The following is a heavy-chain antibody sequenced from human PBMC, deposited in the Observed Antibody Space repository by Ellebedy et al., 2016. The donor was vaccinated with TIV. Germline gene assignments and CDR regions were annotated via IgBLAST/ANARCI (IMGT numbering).Heavy chain of an antibody. J-gene: IGHJ6*02. V-gene: IGHV1-2*02. Sequence: AASVKVSCKASAYIFSYYHLHWARQAPGQGLEWMGWINPTSGGANYAQKFQGRVTLTRDTSISTAYMELSRLTSDDTAVYYCARDRVGSDDGMDVWGQGTTVTVSS. CDR1: AYIFSYYH. CDR2: INPTSGGA. D-gene: IGHD1-26*01. CDR3: ARDRVGSDDGMDV.